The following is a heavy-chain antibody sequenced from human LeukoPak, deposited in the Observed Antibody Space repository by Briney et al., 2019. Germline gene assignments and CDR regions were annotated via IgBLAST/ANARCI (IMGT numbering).Heavy chain of an antibody. CDR2: IYHSGST. V-gene: IGHV4-4*02. D-gene: IGHD6-13*01. CDR3: ARDCDTSSSSWYRYYFDY. Sequence: PSGTLSLTCAVSGGSISSSNWWSWVRQPPGKGLEWLGEIYHSGSTNYNPSLKSRVTISVDKSKNQFSLKLSSVTAADTAVYYCARDCDTSSSSWYRYYFDYWGQGTLVTVSS. CDR1: GGSISSSNW. J-gene: IGHJ4*02.